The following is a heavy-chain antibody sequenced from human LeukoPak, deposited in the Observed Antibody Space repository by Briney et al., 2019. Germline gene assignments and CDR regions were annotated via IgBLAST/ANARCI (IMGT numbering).Heavy chain of an antibody. Sequence: GGSLRLSCAASGFAFSSYAMTWVRQAPGKGLEWVSAISDDGDAKYADSVKGRFTISRDNSKDTLYLQMSSVRVDDTAVYYCARDRGRYYDSRGFYWGYYFDSWGQGILVTVST. D-gene: IGHD3-22*01. CDR2: ISDDGDA. CDR3: ARDRGRYYDSRGFYWGYYFDS. V-gene: IGHV3-23*01. J-gene: IGHJ4*02. CDR1: GFAFSSYA.